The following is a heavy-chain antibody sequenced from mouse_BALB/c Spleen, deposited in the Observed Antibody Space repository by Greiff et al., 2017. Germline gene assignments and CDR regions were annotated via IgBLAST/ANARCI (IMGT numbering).Heavy chain of an antibody. CDR1: GFTFSSFG. CDR2: ISSGSSTI. Sequence: EVKLMESGGGLVQPGGSRKLSCAASGFTFSSFGMHWVRQAPEKGLEWVAYISSGSSTIYYADTVKGRFTISRDNPKNTLFLQMTSLRSEDTAMYYCARSGYYGSSGFDYWGQGTTLTVSS. CDR3: ARSGYYGSSGFDY. J-gene: IGHJ2*01. V-gene: IGHV5-17*02. D-gene: IGHD1-1*01.